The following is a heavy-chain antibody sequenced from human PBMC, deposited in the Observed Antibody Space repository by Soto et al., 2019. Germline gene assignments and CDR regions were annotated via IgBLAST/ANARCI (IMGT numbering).Heavy chain of an antibody. J-gene: IGHJ5*02. D-gene: IGHD3-10*01. Sequence: GASVKVSCKASGYTFTGYYMHWVRQAPGQGLEWMGWINPNSGGTNYAQKFQGWVTMTRDTSISTAYMELSRLRSDDTAVYYCARDTGNYYGLGSYYSPWGQGTLVTVSS. CDR3: ARDTGNYYGLGSYYSP. CDR1: GYTFTGYY. CDR2: INPNSGGT. V-gene: IGHV1-2*04.